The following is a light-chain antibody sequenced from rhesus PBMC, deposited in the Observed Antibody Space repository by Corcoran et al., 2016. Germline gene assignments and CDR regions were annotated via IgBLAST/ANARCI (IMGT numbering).Light chain of an antibody. V-gene: IGKV1-33*02. J-gene: IGKJ3*01. Sequence: DIQMSQSPSSLSASVGDKVTITCRASQGISNALAWYQQKPGKAPKLLIYAASSLESGVPSRFSGSRSWTDVTLPISSLQPEEFATYYCQQGYSTPFTFGPGTKLDIK. CDR1: QGISNA. CDR2: AAS. CDR3: QQGYSTPFT.